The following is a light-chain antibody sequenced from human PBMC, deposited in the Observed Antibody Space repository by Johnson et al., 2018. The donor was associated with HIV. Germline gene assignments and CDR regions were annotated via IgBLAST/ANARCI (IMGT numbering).Light chain of an antibody. CDR1: SSNIGNNY. J-gene: IGLJ1*01. V-gene: IGLV1-51*02. Sequence: QSVLTQPPSVSAAPGQKVTISCSGSSSNIGNNYVSWYQQLPGTAPKLLIYENNKRPSGIPDRFSASKSGTSATLGITGLQTGAEADYYCGTWDSSLSAHYVFGTGTKVTVL. CDR3: GTWDSSLSAHYV. CDR2: ENN.